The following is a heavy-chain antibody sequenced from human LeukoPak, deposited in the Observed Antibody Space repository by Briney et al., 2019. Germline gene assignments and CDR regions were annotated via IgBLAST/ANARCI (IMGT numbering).Heavy chain of an antibody. V-gene: IGHV4-59*01. Sequence: SETLSLTCTVSGGSISSYYWSWIRQSPGKGLEWIGYVYYNGSTNYNPSLKSRVTISVDTSKNQFSLKLSSVTASDTTVFYCAVLAVGGMGGGVFDYWGQGTLVTVSS. CDR3: AVLAVGGMGGGVFDY. CDR1: GGSISSYY. CDR2: VYYNGST. D-gene: IGHD6-19*01. J-gene: IGHJ4*02.